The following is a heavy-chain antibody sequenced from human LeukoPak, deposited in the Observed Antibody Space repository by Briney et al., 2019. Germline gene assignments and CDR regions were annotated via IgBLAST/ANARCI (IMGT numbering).Heavy chain of an antibody. CDR1: GFSFSSYG. D-gene: IGHD3-10*01. V-gene: IGHV3-30*03. CDR2: ISNDGSNE. Sequence: GRSLRLSCAASGFSFSSYGMHWVRQAPGKGLEWVAVISNDGSNEYYADSVKGRFTISRDNSKNTLYLQMNSLRADDTAVYYCASPGGRYYFDYWGQGTLVTVSS. CDR3: ASPGGRYYFDY. J-gene: IGHJ4*02.